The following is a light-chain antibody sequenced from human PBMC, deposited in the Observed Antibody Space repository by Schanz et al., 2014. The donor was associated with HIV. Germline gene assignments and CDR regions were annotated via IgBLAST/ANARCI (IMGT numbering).Light chain of an antibody. CDR3: QQYGSSPRT. Sequence: DIVMTQSPDSLAVSLGERATINCKSSQSVLYSSNNKNYLAWYQQKPGQSPKLLIYWASTRESGVPARFSGSGSGTDFTLTISRLEPEDFAVYYCQQYGSSPRTFGQGTKVEIK. CDR2: WAS. CDR1: QSVLYSSNNKNY. J-gene: IGKJ1*01. V-gene: IGKV4-1*01.